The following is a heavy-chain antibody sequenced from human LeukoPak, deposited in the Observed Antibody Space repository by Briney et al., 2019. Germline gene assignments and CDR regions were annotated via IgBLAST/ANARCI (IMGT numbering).Heavy chain of an antibody. D-gene: IGHD3-22*01. CDR2: IGSSGSTI. CDR3: ARGRRYYDSSGYYRYYFDY. J-gene: IGHJ4*02. CDR1: GFTFSDYY. V-gene: IGHV3-11*01. Sequence: GGSLRLSCAASGFTFSDYYMSWIRQAPGKGLEWVSYIGSSGSTIYYADSVKGRFTISRDNAKNSLYLQMNSLRAEDTAVYYCARGRRYYDSSGYYRYYFDYWGQGTLVTVSS.